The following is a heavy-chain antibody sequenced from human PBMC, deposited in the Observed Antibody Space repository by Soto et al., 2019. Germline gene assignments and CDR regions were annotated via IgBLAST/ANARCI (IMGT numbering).Heavy chain of an antibody. Sequence: GGSLRLSCAASGFAFSSYAMSWVRQAPGKGLEWVSAISGSGGSTYYADSVKGRFTISRDNSKNTLYLQMNSLRAEDTAVYYCAKDGDIVATITPNVHFDYRGQRTLVTVSS. V-gene: IGHV3-23*01. CDR2: ISGSGGST. CDR3: AKDGDIVATITPNVHFDY. J-gene: IGHJ4*02. CDR1: GFAFSSYA. D-gene: IGHD5-12*01.